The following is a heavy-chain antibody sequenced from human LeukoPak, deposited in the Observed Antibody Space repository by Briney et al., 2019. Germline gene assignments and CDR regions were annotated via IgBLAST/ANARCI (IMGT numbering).Heavy chain of an antibody. D-gene: IGHD3-22*01. J-gene: IGHJ6*02. CDR2: INTNTGNP. CDR1: GYTLTELS. V-gene: IGHV7-4-1*02. CDR3: ARNFQYYYDSTPHYGMDV. Sequence: ASVKVSCKVSGYTLTELSMHWVRQAPGKGLEWMGWINTNTGNPTYAQGFTGRFVFSLDTSVSTAYLQISSLKAEDTAVYYCARNFQYYYDSTPHYGMDVWGQGTTVTVSS.